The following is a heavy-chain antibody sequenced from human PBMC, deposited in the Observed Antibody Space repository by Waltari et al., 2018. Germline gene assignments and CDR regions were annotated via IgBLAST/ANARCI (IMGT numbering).Heavy chain of an antibody. CDR1: GSTFTGSY. V-gene: IGHV1-2*06. Sequence: QVQLVQSGAEVKKPGASVTVSCTPSGSTFTGSYMHWVRPAPGQGLEGRGRSNPNRGGTNYAQKGQGRGTRTRDTSSSTADRERSRLRSDDTAGEDGARTGRSDKTNGGDPGGQGTRGT. J-gene: IGHJ5*02. CDR2: SNPNRGGT. CDR3: ARTGRSDKTNGGDP. D-gene: IGHD1-26*01.